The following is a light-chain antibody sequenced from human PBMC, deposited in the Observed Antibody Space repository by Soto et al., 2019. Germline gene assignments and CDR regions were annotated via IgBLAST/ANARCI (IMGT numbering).Light chain of an antibody. CDR2: AAS. V-gene: IGKV1-27*01. J-gene: IGKJ5*01. CDR3: QKYYSAPIT. Sequence: DIQITQSPSSLSSSVSDRFTITCRASQGISNYLAWYQQKPGKVPKLLIYAASTLQSGVPSRFSGSGSGTDFTLTISSLQPEDVATYYCQKYYSAPITFGQGTRLEIK. CDR1: QGISNY.